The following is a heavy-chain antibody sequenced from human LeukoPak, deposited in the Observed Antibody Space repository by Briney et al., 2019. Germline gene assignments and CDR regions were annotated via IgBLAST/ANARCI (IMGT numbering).Heavy chain of an antibody. CDR1: GYSFTSYW. CDR2: IYPGDSDT. D-gene: IGHD5-18*01. J-gene: IGHJ4*02. V-gene: IGHV5-51*01. CDR3: ATQRGYTSSPADY. Sequence: GESLKISCKGPGYSFTSYWIAWVRQMPGTGLEWLGIIYPGDSDTRYSPSFQGQVTISADKSISTAYLQWSSLKASDTAMYYCATQRGYTSSPADYWGQGTLVTVSS.